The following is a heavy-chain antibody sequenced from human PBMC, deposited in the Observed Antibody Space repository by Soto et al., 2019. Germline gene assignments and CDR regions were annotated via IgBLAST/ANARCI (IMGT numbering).Heavy chain of an antibody. CDR1: GYTFTSYY. J-gene: IGHJ4*02. CDR3: ARNNYDGGARVSLDS. Sequence: ASVKVSCKASGYTFTSYYIHWVRQAPGQGLEWMGWINPITGGTNYAPKFQGRVTMTRNTSITTAYMELSRLRSDDTAVYYCARNNYDGGARVSLDSGGQGTPVTVPS. V-gene: IGHV1-2*02. CDR2: INPITGGT. D-gene: IGHD3-22*01.